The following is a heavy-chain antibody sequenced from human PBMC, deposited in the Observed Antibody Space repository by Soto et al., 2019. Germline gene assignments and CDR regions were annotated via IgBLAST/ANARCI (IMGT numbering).Heavy chain of an antibody. D-gene: IGHD2-15*01. CDR2: ISAYNGNT. CDR3: ASSGYCSGGSCYGYAFDI. V-gene: IGHV1-18*01. CDR1: GYTFTSYG. Sequence: QVQLVQSGAEVKKPGASVKVSCKASGYTFTSYGISWVRQAPGQGLEWMGWISAYNGNTNYAQKLQDRVTMTTDTSTSTAYMELRSLRSDDTAVYYCASSGYCSGGSCYGYAFDICGHGTMVTVSS. J-gene: IGHJ3*02.